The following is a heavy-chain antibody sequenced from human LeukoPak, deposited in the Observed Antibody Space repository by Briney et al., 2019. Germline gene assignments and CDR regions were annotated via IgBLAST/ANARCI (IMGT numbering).Heavy chain of an antibody. J-gene: IGHJ4*02. V-gene: IGHV3-33*01. CDR3: ASTRITIFGAIDY. Sequence: GGSLRLSCAASGFTFSSYGMHWVRQAPGKGLEWVAVIWSDGSNKYYADSVKGRFTISRDNSKNTLYLQMNSLGAEDTAVYYCASTRITIFGAIDYWGQGTLVTVSS. D-gene: IGHD3-3*01. CDR1: GFTFSSYG. CDR2: IWSDGSNK.